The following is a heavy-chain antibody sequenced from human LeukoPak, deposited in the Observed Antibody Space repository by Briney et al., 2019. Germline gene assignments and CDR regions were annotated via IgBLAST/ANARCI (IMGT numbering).Heavy chain of an antibody. CDR1: GFTFSTYP. CDR3: ARETYYYDR. J-gene: IGHJ4*02. V-gene: IGHV3-30-3*01. Sequence: GGSLRLSCAASGFTFSTYPMHWVRQAPGKGLEWVAVISYDGSKTYYTDSVKGRFTLSRDNSKNTLYLQMNSLRAEDTAVFYCARETYYYDRWGQGTLVTVSS. D-gene: IGHD3-22*01. CDR2: ISYDGSKT.